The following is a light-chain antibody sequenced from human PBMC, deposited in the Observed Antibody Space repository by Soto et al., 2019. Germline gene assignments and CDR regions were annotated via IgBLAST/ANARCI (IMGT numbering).Light chain of an antibody. J-gene: IGKJ5*01. CDR2: GPS. V-gene: IGKV3-15*01. CDR1: QNIDSN. Sequence: MTKSASNLAVSPGEGGSLXCRAGQNIDSNLDWSQHRTGQAPRPLSDGPSTVAKVCPASFSGSGSGTEFTLTINSLQAEDCAVYYGQQYYNWPLTFGQGTRLEIK. CDR3: QQYYNWPLT.